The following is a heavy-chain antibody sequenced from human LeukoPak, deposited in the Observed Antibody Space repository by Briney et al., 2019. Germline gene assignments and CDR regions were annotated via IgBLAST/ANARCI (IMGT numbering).Heavy chain of an antibody. V-gene: IGHV1-2*02. Sequence: ASVKVSCKASGYTFTGYYMHWVGQAPGQGLEWMGWINPNSGGTNYAQKFQGRVTMTRDTSISTAYMELSRLRSDDTAVYYCARDHLIRVAAAGYWGQGTLVTVSS. CDR1: GYTFTGYY. D-gene: IGHD2-15*01. J-gene: IGHJ4*02. CDR3: ARDHLIRVAAAGY. CDR2: INPNSGGT.